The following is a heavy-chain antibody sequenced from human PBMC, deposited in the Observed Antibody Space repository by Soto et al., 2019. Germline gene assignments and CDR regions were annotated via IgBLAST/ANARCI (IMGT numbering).Heavy chain of an antibody. V-gene: IGHV1-69*13. CDR2: IIPIFGTA. CDR1: GGTFSSYA. CDR3: ARPAAAAGPFDY. Sequence: SVKVSCKASGGTFSSYAISWVRQAPGQGLEWMGGIIPIFGTANYAQKFQGRVTITADESTSTAYMELSSLRSEDTAVYYCARPAAAAGPFDYWGPGTLVTVSS. J-gene: IGHJ4*02. D-gene: IGHD6-13*01.